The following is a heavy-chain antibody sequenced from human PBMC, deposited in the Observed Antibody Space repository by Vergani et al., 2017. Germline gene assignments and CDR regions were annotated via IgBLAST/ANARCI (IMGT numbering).Heavy chain of an antibody. D-gene: IGHD3/OR15-3a*01. CDR3: ARGQTGYSRDWSTYFFYMYV. V-gene: IGHV4-30-2*01. J-gene: IGHJ6*03. CDR2: VYYSGTT. Sequence: QLQLQESDSRLVNPSQTLSLTCTLSGDAISRDTYSWNWVRQPPGKPLEWIGSVYYSGTTYYNPSLGGRVTMCIDKSKNHFSLALTSVTAADSAFYFCARGQTGYSRDWSTYFFYMYVLGKGTTVTVSS. CDR1: GDAISRDTYS.